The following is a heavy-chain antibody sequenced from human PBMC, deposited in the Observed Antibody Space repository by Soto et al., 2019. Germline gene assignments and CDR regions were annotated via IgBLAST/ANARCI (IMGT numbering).Heavy chain of an antibody. CDR1: GFTFSSYG. CDR2: IWYDGSNK. D-gene: IGHD3-3*01. Sequence: GGSLRLSCAASGFTFSSYGMHWVRQAPGKGLEWVAVIWYDGSNKYYADSVKGRFTISRDNSKNTLYLQMNSLRAEYTAVYYCAKGQVEWFYNPFDYWGQGALVTVSS. V-gene: IGHV3-30*02. J-gene: IGHJ4*02. CDR3: AKGQVEWFYNPFDY.